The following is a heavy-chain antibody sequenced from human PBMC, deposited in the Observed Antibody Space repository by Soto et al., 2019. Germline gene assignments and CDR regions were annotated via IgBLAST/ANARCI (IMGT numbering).Heavy chain of an antibody. CDR3: AKVYDYVWGSYLGAFDI. CDR2: ISGSGGSA. V-gene: IGHV3-23*01. CDR1: GFTFSSYV. D-gene: IGHD3-16*01. Sequence: EVQLLESGGGLVQPGGSLRLSCAASGFTFSSYVMSWVRQAPGKGLEWVSGISGSGGSAYYADSVKGRFTISRDNSKNTLYVQMNSLRAKDTAVYYCAKVYDYVWGSYLGAFDIWGQGTMVTVSS. J-gene: IGHJ3*02.